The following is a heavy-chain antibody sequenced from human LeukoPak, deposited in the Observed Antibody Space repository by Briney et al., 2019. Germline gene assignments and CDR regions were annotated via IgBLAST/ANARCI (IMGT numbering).Heavy chain of an antibody. CDR2: INPNSGGT. V-gene: IGHV1-2*02. CDR3: ARGNVLRYFDWLWFSY. CDR1: GYTFTSYG. D-gene: IGHD3-9*01. Sequence: ASVKVSCKASGYTFTSYGISWVRQAPGQGLEWMGWINPNSGGTNYAQKFQGRVTMTRDTSISTAYMELSRLRSDDTAVYYCARGNVLRYFDWLWFSYWGQGTLVTFSS. J-gene: IGHJ4*02.